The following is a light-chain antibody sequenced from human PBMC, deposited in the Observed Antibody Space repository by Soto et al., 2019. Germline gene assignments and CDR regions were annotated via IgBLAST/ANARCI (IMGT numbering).Light chain of an antibody. V-gene: IGLV1-40*01. CDR2: YNT. CDR3: QSYDSSLSGVV. CDR1: SSNIGAGYV. J-gene: IGLJ2*01. Sequence: AVVTQPPSVSGAPGQRVSISCTGSSSNIGAGYVVHWYQHLPGTAPKLLIYYNTNRPSGVPDRFSGSKSGTSASLAITGLQAEDEAYYYCQSYDSSLSGVVFGGGTKLTVL.